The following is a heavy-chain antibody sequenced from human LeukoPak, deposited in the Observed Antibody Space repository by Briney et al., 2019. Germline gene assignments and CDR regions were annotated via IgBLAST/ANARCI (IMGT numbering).Heavy chain of an antibody. Sequence: GGSLRLSCAGSGFTFSNSWMGWVRQAPGKGLEWVANVQHIGGETYYVDSVKGRFTISRDNSKNTLYLQMNSLRAEDTAVYYCAKSGYDILTGYYSYWGQGTLVTVSS. D-gene: IGHD3-9*01. J-gene: IGHJ4*02. CDR3: AKSGYDILTGYYSY. V-gene: IGHV3-7*01. CDR2: VQHIGGET. CDR1: GFTFSNSW.